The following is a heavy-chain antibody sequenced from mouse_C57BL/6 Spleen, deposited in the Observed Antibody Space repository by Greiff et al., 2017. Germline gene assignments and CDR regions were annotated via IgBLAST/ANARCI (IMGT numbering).Heavy chain of an antibody. CDR1: GYTFTDYE. CDR2: IDPETGGT. J-gene: IGHJ1*03. V-gene: IGHV1-15*01. CDR3: TRFCYDYGGFPWYFDV. D-gene: IGHD2-4*01. Sequence: VQLQQSGAELVRPGASVTLSCKASGYTFTDYEMHWVKQTPVHGLEWIGAIDPETGGTAYNQKFKGKAILTADKSSSTAYMELRSLTSEDSAVYYCTRFCYDYGGFPWYFDVWGTGTTVTVSS.